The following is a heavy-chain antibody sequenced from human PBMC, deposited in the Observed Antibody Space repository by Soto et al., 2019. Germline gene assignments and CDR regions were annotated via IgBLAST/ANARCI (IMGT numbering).Heavy chain of an antibody. Sequence: QVQLVESGGGVVQPGRSLRLSCAASGFTFSHYGIHWVRQAPGKGLEWLAVISYDGSNKHYADSVKGRFTVSRDNSQNKRYLQMNSMRSEDTAVYFCARYSGKYQGPIDYWGQGTLVTVSS. CDR3: ARYSGKYQGPIDY. D-gene: IGHD1-26*01. CDR1: GFTFSHYG. J-gene: IGHJ4*02. CDR2: ISYDGSNK. V-gene: IGHV3-30*03.